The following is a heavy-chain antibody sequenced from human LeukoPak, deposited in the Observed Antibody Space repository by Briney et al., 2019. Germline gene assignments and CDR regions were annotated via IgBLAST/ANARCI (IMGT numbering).Heavy chain of an antibody. CDR1: GFTFSTYS. V-gene: IGHV3-48*02. D-gene: IGHD3-22*01. Sequence: GGSLRLSCAASGFTFSTYSMNWVRQAPGKGLEWVSYITSSSSTLYYADSVRGRFTISRDNAKNSLYLQMNSLRDEDTAVYYCARVDWMIGAFDIWGQGTMVTVSS. J-gene: IGHJ3*02. CDR2: ITSSSSTL. CDR3: ARVDWMIGAFDI.